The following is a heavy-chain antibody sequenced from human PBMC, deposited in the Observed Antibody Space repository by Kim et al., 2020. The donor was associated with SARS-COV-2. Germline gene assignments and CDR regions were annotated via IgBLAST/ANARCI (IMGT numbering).Heavy chain of an antibody. CDR3: ARFPHYYGSSGYRPPKNDI. J-gene: IGHJ3*02. V-gene: IGHV1-2*06. CDR1: GYTFTGYY. CDR2: INPNSGGT. Sequence: ASVKVSCKASGYTFTGYYMHWVRQAPGQGLEWMGRINPNSGGTNYAQKFKGRVTMTRDTSISTAYMELSRLRSDDTAVYYCARFPHYYGSSGYRPPKNDIWVQGTMVTVSS. D-gene: IGHD3-22*01.